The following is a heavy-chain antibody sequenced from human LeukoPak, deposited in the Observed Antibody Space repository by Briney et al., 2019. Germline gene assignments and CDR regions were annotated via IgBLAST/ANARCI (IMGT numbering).Heavy chain of an antibody. J-gene: IGHJ4*02. D-gene: IGHD7-27*01. CDR3: AGAGDSYYFDY. V-gene: IGHV4-61*01. CDR1: GGSVSSGSYY. CDR2: IYYSGST. Sequence: SETLSLTCTVSGGSVSSGSYYWSWIRQPPGKGLEWIGYIYYSGSTNYNPSLKSRVTISVDTSKNQFSPKLSSVTAADTAVYYCAGAGDSYYFDYWGQGTLVTVSS.